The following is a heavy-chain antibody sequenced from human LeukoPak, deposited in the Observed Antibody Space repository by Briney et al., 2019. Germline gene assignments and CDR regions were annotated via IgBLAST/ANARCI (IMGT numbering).Heavy chain of an antibody. Sequence: GGSLRLSCAASGFTFSSYAMSWVRQAPGKGLEWVSAISGSGGSTYYADSVKGRFTISRDNFKNTLYLQMNSLRAEDTAVYYCAQGVTMVRGYPIVFDYWGQGTLVTVSS. CDR2: ISGSGGST. D-gene: IGHD3-10*01. J-gene: IGHJ4*02. CDR3: AQGVTMVRGYPIVFDY. V-gene: IGHV3-23*01. CDR1: GFTFSSYA.